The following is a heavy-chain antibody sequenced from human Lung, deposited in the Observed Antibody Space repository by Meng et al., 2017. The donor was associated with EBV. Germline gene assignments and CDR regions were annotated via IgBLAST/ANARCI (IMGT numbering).Heavy chain of an antibody. V-gene: IGHV3-30-3*01. J-gene: IGHJ4*02. D-gene: IGHD5-18*01. CDR1: GFTFSSYA. CDR2: ISYDGSNK. Sequence: QVRMVESGGGLVQPGRSLRLSCAASGFTFSSYAKHWVRQAPGKGLEWVAVISYDGSNKYYADSVKGRFTISRDNSKNTLYLQMNSLRAEDTAVYYCARVGGYSYGPFDYWGQGTLVTVSS. CDR3: ARVGGYSYGPFDY.